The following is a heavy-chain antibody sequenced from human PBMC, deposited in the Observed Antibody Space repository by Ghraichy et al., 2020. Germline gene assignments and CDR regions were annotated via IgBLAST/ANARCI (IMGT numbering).Heavy chain of an antibody. CDR1: GFTFSNYD. V-gene: IGHV3-13*01. CDR2: IGTAGDT. J-gene: IGHJ4*02. D-gene: IGHD5-18*01. CDR3: ARGDSYGYYFDY. Sequence: GGSLRLSCAASGFTFSNYDMHWVRQVTGKGLEWVSAIGTAGDTYYPGSVKGRFTISRENPKNSLYLQMDSLRAGDTAVYYCARGDSYGYYFDYWGQGTLVTVSS.